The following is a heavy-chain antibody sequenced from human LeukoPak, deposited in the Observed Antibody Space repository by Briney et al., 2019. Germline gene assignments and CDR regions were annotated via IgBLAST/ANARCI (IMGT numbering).Heavy chain of an antibody. CDR2: IKQDGSEK. Sequence: GGSLRLSCAASGFTFSSYWMSWVRQAPGKGLEWVANIKQDGSEKYYVDSVKGRFTISRDNAKNSLYLQMNSLRAEDTAVYYCARGQYCSSTSCGLAAFDIWGQGTMVTVSS. V-gene: IGHV3-7*01. J-gene: IGHJ3*02. CDR1: GFTFSSYW. D-gene: IGHD2-2*01. CDR3: ARGQYCSSTSCGLAAFDI.